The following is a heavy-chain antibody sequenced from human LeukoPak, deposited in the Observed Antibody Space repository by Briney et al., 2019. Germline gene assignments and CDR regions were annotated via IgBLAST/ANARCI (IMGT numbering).Heavy chain of an antibody. Sequence: SETLSLTCAVYGGSFSGYYWSWIRQPPGKGLEWIGEINHSGSTNYNPSPKGRVTISVDTSKNQFSLKLSSVTAADTAVYYCARGRGRITMVRGVRGGMDVWGKGTTVTVSS. D-gene: IGHD3-10*01. CDR3: ARGRGRITMVRGVRGGMDV. CDR1: GGSFSGYY. J-gene: IGHJ6*04. V-gene: IGHV4-34*01. CDR2: INHSGST.